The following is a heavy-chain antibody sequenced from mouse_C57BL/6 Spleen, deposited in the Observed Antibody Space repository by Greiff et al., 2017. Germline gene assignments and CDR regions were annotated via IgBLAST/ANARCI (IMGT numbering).Heavy chain of an antibody. CDR1: GYTFTDYN. J-gene: IGHJ2*01. Sequence: VQLQQSGPELVKPGASVKMSCKASGYTFTDYNMHWVQQRHGKSLEWIGYINPNNGGTSYNQKFKGKATLTVNKSSSTAYMQLRSLTSEDSAVYYGARGGGNYVDYWGQGTTLTVSS. CDR2: INPNNGGT. CDR3: ARGGGNYVDY. V-gene: IGHV1-22*01.